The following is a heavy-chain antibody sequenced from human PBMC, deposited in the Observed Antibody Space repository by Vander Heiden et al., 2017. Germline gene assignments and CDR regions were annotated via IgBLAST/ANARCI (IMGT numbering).Heavy chain of an antibody. V-gene: IGHV4-39*01. J-gene: IGHJ4*02. CDR1: GGSISSSSYY. Sequence: QMQLQESCPGVVKPWETLSPTFTGPGGSISSSSYYWGWILQPPGKGREWIGRIYYSVSTYYNPSLKSRVTISVDTSKNHFSLKLSSVTAADTAVYYCARSGSGSHDYWGQGTLVTVSS. CDR2: IYYSVST. D-gene: IGHD3-10*01. CDR3: ARSGSGSHDY.